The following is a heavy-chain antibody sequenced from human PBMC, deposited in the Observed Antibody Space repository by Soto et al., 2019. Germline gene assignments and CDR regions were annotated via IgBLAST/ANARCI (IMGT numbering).Heavy chain of an antibody. Sequence: GGSLRLSCAASGFTFSSYSMNWVRQAPGKGLEWVSSISSSSSYIYYADSVKGRFTISRDNAKNSLYLQMNSLRAEDTAVYYCARDLNYDFWSGYCMDVWGKGTTVTISS. CDR2: ISSSSSYI. D-gene: IGHD3-3*01. CDR1: GFTFSSYS. V-gene: IGHV3-21*01. J-gene: IGHJ6*03. CDR3: ARDLNYDFWSGYCMDV.